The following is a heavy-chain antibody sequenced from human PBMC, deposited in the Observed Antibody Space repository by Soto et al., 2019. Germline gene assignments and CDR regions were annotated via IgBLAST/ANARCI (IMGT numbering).Heavy chain of an antibody. CDR3: ARDDGDYGMGV. V-gene: IGHV4-31*03. CDR2: IYYSGST. J-gene: IGHJ6*01. D-gene: IGHD4-17*01. Sequence: QLQLQESGPGLVKPSQTLSLTCTVSGGSISSGGYYWSWIRQHPGKGLEWIGYIYYSGSTYYHPSINNRVTIPAETFNNQFSLTLSGVTAADTAVYYRARDDGDYGMGVLGPGSTVTVSS. CDR1: GGSISSGGYY.